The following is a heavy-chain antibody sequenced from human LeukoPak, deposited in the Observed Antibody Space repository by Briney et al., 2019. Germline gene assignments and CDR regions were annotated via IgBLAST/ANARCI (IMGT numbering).Heavy chain of an antibody. Sequence: SGPTLVNPTQTLTLTCTFSGFSLSTSGMCVTWIRQPPGKALEWLALVDWDDAEYYSTSLKTRLTISKDTSKDQVVLTMTNMDPVDTATYYCAVDNYYGSGSYSDNWFDPWGQGTLVTVSS. CDR1: GFSLSTSGMC. V-gene: IGHV2-70*12. J-gene: IGHJ5*02. CDR3: AVDNYYGSGSYSDNWFDP. D-gene: IGHD3-10*01. CDR2: VDWDDAE.